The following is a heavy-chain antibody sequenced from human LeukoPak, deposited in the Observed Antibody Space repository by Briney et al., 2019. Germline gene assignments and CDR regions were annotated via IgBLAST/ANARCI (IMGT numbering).Heavy chain of an antibody. CDR1: GGSISSSSYY. D-gene: IGHD5-24*01. CDR3: ASVLFGSRDGYPRVY. Sequence: SETLSLTCTVSGGSISSSSYYWGWIRQPPGKGLEWIGSIYHSGSTYYNPSLKSRVTISVDTSKNQFSLKLSSVTAADTAVYYCASVLFGSRDGYPRVYWGQGTLVTVSS. J-gene: IGHJ4*02. CDR2: IYHSGST. V-gene: IGHV4-39*07.